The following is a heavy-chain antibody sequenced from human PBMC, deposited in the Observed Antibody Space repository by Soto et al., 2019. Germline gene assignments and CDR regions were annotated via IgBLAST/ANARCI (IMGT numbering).Heavy chain of an antibody. CDR3: AKDNSTTTAFDI. CDR1: GFTFGSYW. V-gene: IGHV3-23*01. Sequence: PGGSLRLSCAASGFTFGSYWMSWVRQAPGKGLEWVSAINERGGSTYYADSVKGRFTISRDNSKRTLYLQMNSLRAEDTALYFCAKDNSTTTAFDIWGQGTMVTVSS. CDR2: INERGGST. D-gene: IGHD1-1*01. J-gene: IGHJ3*02.